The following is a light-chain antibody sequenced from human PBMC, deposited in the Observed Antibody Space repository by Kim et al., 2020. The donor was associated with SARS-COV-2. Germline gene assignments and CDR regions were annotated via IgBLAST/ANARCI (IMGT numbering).Light chain of an antibody. Sequence: DIQMTQSTSSLSAFVGDRVTIACRASQAISNYLAWYQVKPGRVPRLLIYGASTLQSGFPSRFSGGGSGTDFTLTISNLQPEDVATYYCQKYNSAPRTFGQGTKVDIK. CDR1: QAISNY. V-gene: IGKV1-27*01. CDR2: GAS. J-gene: IGKJ1*01. CDR3: QKYNSAPRT.